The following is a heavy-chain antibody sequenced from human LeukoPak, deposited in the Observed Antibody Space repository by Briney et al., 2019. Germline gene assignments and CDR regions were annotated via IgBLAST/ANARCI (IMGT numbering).Heavy chain of an antibody. CDR2: IYYSGST. D-gene: IGHD5-24*01. CDR3: ARAKDDTYYFDY. Sequence: SETLSLTCTVSGGSISSGGYYWSWLRQHPGKGLEWIGYIYYSGSTYYNPSLKSRVTISVDTSKNQFSLKLSSVTAADTAVYYCARAKDDTYYFDYWGQGTLVTVSS. V-gene: IGHV4-31*03. J-gene: IGHJ4*02. CDR1: GGSISSGGYY.